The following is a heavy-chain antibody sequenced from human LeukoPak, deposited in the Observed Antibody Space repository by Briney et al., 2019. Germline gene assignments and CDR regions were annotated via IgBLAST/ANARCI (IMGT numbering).Heavy chain of an antibody. J-gene: IGHJ4*02. CDR3: ARDVGGSGYFDY. CDR2: IYYSGST. Sequence: SETLSLTCTVSGGSISSGGYYWSWIRQHPGKGLEWIGYIYYSGSTYYNPSLKSRVTISVDTSKNQFSLKLSSATAADTAVYYCARDVGGSGYFDYWGQGTLVTVSS. CDR1: GGSISSGGYY. D-gene: IGHD3-22*01. V-gene: IGHV4-31*03.